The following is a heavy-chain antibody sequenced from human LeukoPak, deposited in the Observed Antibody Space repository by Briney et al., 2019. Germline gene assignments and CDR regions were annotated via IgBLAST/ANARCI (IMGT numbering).Heavy chain of an antibody. J-gene: IGHJ3*02. V-gene: IGHV3-53*05. CDR2: IYSGGST. CDR1: GFTVSRSY. D-gene: IGHD1-26*01. Sequence: GGSLRLSCAASGFTVSRSYMTWVRQAPGEGLEWVSTIYSGGSTYYADSVTGRFTISRDNSKNTLYLQMNSLRDDDTAVYYYARGLVGTTTAFDIWGQGTMVTVSS. CDR3: ARGLVGTTTAFDI.